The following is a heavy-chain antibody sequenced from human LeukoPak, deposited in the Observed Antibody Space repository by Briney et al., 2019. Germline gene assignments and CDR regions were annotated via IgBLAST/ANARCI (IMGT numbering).Heavy chain of an antibody. Sequence: GGSLRLSCAASGFTFSSYSMNWVRQAPGKGLEWVSSISSSSSYIYYADSVKGRFTISRDNAKNSLYLQMNSLRAEDTAVYYCAREGRGRYSYGYWGYYFDYWGQGTLVTVSS. D-gene: IGHD5-18*01. CDR2: ISSSSSYI. J-gene: IGHJ4*02. CDR1: GFTFSSYS. CDR3: AREGRGRYSYGYWGYYFDY. V-gene: IGHV3-21*01.